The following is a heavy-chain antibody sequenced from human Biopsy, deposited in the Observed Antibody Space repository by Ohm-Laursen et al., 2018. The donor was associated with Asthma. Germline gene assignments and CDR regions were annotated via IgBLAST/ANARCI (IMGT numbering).Heavy chain of an antibody. D-gene: IGHD3-22*01. V-gene: IGHV3-9*01. CDR1: GFMFDEYT. Sequence: SLRLSCAASGFMFDEYTMHWVRQAPGKGLEWVSGISWNSATIGYADSVEGRFTISRDNAKNSVFLHMDSLRPEDTAFYYCAKVRSDWVITESFDYWGQGVLVTVSS. CDR3: AKVRSDWVITESFDY. CDR2: ISWNSATI. J-gene: IGHJ4*02.